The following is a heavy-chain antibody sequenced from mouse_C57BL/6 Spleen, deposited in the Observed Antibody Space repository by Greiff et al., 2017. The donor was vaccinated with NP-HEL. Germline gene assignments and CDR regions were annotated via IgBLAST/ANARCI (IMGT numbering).Heavy chain of an antibody. D-gene: IGHD1-1*01. Sequence: QVQLQQPGAELVMPGASVKLSCKASGYTFTSYWMHWVKQRPGQGLEWIGEIDPSDSYTNYNQKFKGKSTLNVDKSSRTAYMQLSSLTSEDSAVYYCARSHYYYGSSYYFDYWGQGTNLTVSS. CDR2: IDPSDSYT. CDR3: ARSHYYYGSSYYFDY. V-gene: IGHV1-69*01. CDR1: GYTFTSYW. J-gene: IGHJ2*01.